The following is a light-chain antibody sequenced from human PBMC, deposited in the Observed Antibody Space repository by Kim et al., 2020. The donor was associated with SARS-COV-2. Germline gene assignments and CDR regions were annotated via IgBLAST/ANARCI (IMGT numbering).Light chain of an antibody. J-gene: IGKJ2*01. CDR2: KIS. V-gene: IGKV2-30*02. CDR3: MQGTLWPYT. Sequence: EAVMTQSPLSLPVTLGQSASISCRSSQSLVHGDGNTYLNWFHQRPGQSPRRLVYKISTRDSGVPDRFSGSGSGTDFTLTISRVEAGDVGIYYCMQGTLWPYTFGQGTKLEI. CDR1: QSLVHGDGNTY.